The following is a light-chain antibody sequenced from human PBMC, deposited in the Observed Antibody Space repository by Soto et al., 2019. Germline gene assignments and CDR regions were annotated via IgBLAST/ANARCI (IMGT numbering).Light chain of an antibody. J-gene: IGKJ1*01. CDR3: QQRSNWPRT. Sequence: EIVLTQSPATLSLSPGERATLSCRASQSVSSYLAWYQQTPGQAPMLLIYDASNRATGIPPRFSGSGSGTVFTLTISSLEPEDFAVYYCQQRSNWPRTFGQGTKVDIK. CDR1: QSVSSY. CDR2: DAS. V-gene: IGKV3-11*01.